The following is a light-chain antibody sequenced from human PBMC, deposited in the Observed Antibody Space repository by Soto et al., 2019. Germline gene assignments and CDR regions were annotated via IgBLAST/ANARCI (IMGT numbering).Light chain of an antibody. V-gene: IGLV1-47*01. CDR2: RNN. CDR1: RSNIGSGY. CDR3: AVWDDTLSGWV. Sequence: QLVLTQPPSASGTPGQRVTISCSGSRSNIGSGYVNWYEQLPGTAPKLVIYRNNQRPSGVPDRFSGSKSGTSASLAISGLRSEDESDYYCAVWDDTLSGWVFGGGTKLTVL. J-gene: IGLJ3*02.